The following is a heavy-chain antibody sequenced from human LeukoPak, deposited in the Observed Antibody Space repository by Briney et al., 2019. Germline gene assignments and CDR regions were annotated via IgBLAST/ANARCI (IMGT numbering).Heavy chain of an antibody. CDR1: GVSISCYY. Sequence: SETLSLTCTVSGVSISCYYWSWIRQPPGKGLEWIGYIYYSGSTKYNPSLKSRVTISLVTSKNQFSLKLSSVTAADTAVYYCASGLGMGAFDIWGQGTMLTVSS. V-gene: IGHV4-59*01. CDR2: IYYSGST. D-gene: IGHD3/OR15-3a*01. CDR3: ASGLGMGAFDI. J-gene: IGHJ3*02.